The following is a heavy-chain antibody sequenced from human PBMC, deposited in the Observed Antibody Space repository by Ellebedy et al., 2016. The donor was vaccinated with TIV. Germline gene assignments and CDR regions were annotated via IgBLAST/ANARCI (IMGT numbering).Heavy chain of an antibody. V-gene: IGHV4-61*01. J-gene: IGHJ4*02. CDR2: FYSSGST. CDR3: SGAYGRATPKY. D-gene: IGHD3-10*01. Sequence: MPGGSLRLSCTVSGVSVNSANYYWTWIRQPPGRGLEWIGYFYSSGSTDYKPSLKSRVAISVDTSKNQFSLKLSSVTVADTAVYFCSGAYGRATPKYWGQGTLVTVSS. CDR1: GVSVNSANYY.